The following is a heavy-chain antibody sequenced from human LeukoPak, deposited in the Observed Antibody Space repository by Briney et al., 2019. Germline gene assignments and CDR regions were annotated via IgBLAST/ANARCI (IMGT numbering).Heavy chain of an antibody. CDR2: ISSSGNTI. Sequence: GGSLRLSCAASGFTLSSYEMNWVRQAPGKGLEWISYISSSGNTIYYADSVKGRFTISRDHAQNSLYLQMNSLRAEDTAVYYCARVKSGSYYDDWGQGTLVTVSS. J-gene: IGHJ4*02. V-gene: IGHV3-48*03. D-gene: IGHD1-26*01. CDR3: ARVKSGSYYDD. CDR1: GFTLSSYE.